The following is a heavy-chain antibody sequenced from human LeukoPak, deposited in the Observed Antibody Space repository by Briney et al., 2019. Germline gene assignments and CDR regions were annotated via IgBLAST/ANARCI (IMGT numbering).Heavy chain of an antibody. Sequence: GGSLRLSCAASGFTFSDYYMSWIRQAPGKGLEWVSYISSSGSTIYYADSVEGRFTISRDNSKNTLYLQLNSLRAEDTAVYYCARDSTYYYDSGSSGPHYFDNWGQGTLVTVSS. D-gene: IGHD3-10*01. J-gene: IGHJ4*02. V-gene: IGHV3-11*04. CDR3: ARDSTYYYDSGSSGPHYFDN. CDR2: ISSSGSTI. CDR1: GFTFSDYY.